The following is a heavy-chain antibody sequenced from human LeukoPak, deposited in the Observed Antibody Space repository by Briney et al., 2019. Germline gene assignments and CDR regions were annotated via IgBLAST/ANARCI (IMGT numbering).Heavy chain of an antibody. CDR1: RLTSSVDS. Sequence: PGGALRLSCAASRLTSSVDSIKWVREAPGKGLEWGSSINPTSTTIYYADAVKGRFTIYRDNARSSLYLQMNSLRAEDTAVYYCVRLRRNSDRSDYYCFYDYWGQGILVTVSS. CDR3: VRLRRNSDRSDYYCFYDY. V-gene: IGHV3-21*01. CDR2: INPTSTTI. J-gene: IGHJ4*02. D-gene: IGHD3-22*01.